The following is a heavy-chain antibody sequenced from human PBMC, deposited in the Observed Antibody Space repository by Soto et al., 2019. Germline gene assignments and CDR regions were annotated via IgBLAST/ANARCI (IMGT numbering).Heavy chain of an antibody. CDR3: AKDPDILTGYDAFDI. CDR1: GFTFSSYA. V-gene: IGHV3-23*01. J-gene: IGHJ3*02. CDR2: ISGSGGST. Sequence: PXGSLRLSCAASGFTFSSYAMSWVRQAPGKGLEWVSAISGSGGSTYYADSVKGRFTISRDNSKNTLYLQMNSLRAEDTAVYYCAKDPDILTGYDAFDIWGQGTMVTVSS. D-gene: IGHD3-9*01.